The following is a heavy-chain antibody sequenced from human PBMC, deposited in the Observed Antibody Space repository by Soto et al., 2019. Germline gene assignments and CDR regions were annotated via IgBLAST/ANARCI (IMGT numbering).Heavy chain of an antibody. CDR3: TTDRNSGSYAAE. V-gene: IGHV3-74*01. D-gene: IGHD1-26*01. CDR1: GFTFSAHW. Sequence: GGSLRLSCTASGFTFSAHWMHWVRQAPGKGLVWVARISTDGTRTDYADSVKGRFTISRDNAESTLYLQMNSLGGDDTAVYYCTTDRNSGSYAAEWGQGTPVTVSS. CDR2: ISTDGTRT. J-gene: IGHJ4*02.